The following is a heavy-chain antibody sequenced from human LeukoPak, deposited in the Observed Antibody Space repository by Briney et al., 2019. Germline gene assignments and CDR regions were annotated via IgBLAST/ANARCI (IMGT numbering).Heavy chain of an antibody. CDR1: GGAISSSSYY. CDR2: IYYSGIT. D-gene: IGHD6-13*01. Sequence: SETLSLTCTVSGGAISSSSYYWDWIRQPPGQGLEWIGSIYYSGITYCNASLKSRATMSIDTAKNHFSLKLSSVTAADTAVYFCARHLGSSSSWYSSWFDPWGQGTLVTVSS. CDR3: ARHLGSSSSWYSSWFDP. J-gene: IGHJ5*02. V-gene: IGHV4-39*01.